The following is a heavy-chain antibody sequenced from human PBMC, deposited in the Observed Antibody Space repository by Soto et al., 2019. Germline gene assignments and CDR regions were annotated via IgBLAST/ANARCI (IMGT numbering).Heavy chain of an antibody. CDR1: GFTFSSYG. V-gene: IGHV3-33*01. D-gene: IGHD6-6*01. J-gene: IGHJ6*02. CDR2: IWYDGSNK. CDR3: GSQYSSSPPGPYSYYYYGMDV. Sequence: QVQLVESGGGVVQPGRSLRLSCAASGFTFSSYGMHWVRQAPGKGLEWVAVIWYDGSNKYYADSVKGRFTISRDNSKNAVYLQMNSLRAEDTAVYYCGSQYSSSPPGPYSYYYYGMDVWGQGTTVTVSS.